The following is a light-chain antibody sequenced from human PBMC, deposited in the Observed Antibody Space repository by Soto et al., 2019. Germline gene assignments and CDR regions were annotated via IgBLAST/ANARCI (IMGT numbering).Light chain of an antibody. Sequence: QAVLTQSPSASASLGASVKLTCTLSSGHSSYAIAWHQQQPEKGPRYLMKLNSDGSHSKGDGIPDRFPGSSSGAERYLTISSLKSEDEADYYCQTWGTGIRVFGGGTKLTVL. J-gene: IGLJ2*01. CDR3: QTWGTGIRV. CDR2: LNSDGSH. V-gene: IGLV4-69*01. CDR1: SGHSSYA.